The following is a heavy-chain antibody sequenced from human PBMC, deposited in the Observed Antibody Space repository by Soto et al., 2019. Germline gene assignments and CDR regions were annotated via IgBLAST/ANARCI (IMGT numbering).Heavy chain of an antibody. CDR3: AKDKSVAVAGIMDG. J-gene: IGHJ6*02. V-gene: IGHV3-23*01. D-gene: IGHD6-19*01. CDR1: GFTFSSYA. CDR2: ISGSGGST. Sequence: GGSLRLSCAASGFTFSSYAMHWVRQAPGKGLEWVAVISGSGGSTYYADSVKGRFTISRDNSKNTLYLQMNSLRAEDTAVYYCAKDKSVAVAGIMDGWGQGTTVTVSS.